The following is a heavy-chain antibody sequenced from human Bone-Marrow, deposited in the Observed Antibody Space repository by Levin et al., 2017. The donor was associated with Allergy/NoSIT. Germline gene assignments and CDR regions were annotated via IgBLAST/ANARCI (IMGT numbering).Heavy chain of an antibody. CDR3: AKDAPGAGGFDY. J-gene: IGHJ4*02. CDR1: GFTFSSFT. V-gene: IGHV3-23*01. D-gene: IGHD1-14*01. CDR2: IGGGSGSSI. Sequence: GESLKISCAASGFTFSSFTITWVRQGPGRGLEWVSTIGGGSGSSIYYADSVKGRFTISRDNSRNTVYLQMNSLRAEDTAVYYCAKDAPGAGGFDYWGQGTLVTVSS.